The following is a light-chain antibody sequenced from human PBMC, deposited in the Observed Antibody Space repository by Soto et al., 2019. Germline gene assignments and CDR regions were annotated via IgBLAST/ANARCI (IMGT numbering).Light chain of an antibody. CDR2: ETF. CDR3: QQYSGSST. Sequence: DIQMTQSPSTLSASVGDRVTITCRASRSIDYWLAWYQQKPGTAPKLLIYETFNLKSGVPSRFSGSGSGTEFTLTISSLQPEDFATYYCQQYSGSSTFGQGTNLEI. CDR1: RSIDYW. J-gene: IGKJ2*01. V-gene: IGKV1-5*03.